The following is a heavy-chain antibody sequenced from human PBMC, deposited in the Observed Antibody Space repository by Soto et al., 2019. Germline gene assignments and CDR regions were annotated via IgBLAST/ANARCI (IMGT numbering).Heavy chain of an antibody. CDR1: GGTFSSYT. J-gene: IGHJ5*02. CDR2: IIPILGIA. V-gene: IGHV1-69*08. CDR3: AREIRNGYCSGGSCYSEGSMLRFDP. Sequence: QVQLVQSGAEVKKPGSSVKVSCKASGGTFSSYTISWVRQAPGQGLEWMGSIIPILGIANYAQKFQGRVTITADKSTSTAYMELSSLRTEDTAVYYCAREIRNGYCSGGSCYSEGSMLRFDPWGQGTLVTVSS. D-gene: IGHD2-15*01.